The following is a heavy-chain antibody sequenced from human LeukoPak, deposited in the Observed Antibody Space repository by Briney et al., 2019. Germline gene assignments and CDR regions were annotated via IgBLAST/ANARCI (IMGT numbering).Heavy chain of an antibody. CDR3: AKSSSSWSYYFNY. V-gene: IGHV3-23*01. D-gene: IGHD6-13*01. Sequence: GGSLRLSCAASGFTFSGYAMAWVRQAPGKGLEWVSSITITGSSPSYADSVKGRFAVSRDNSKNTLYLQMNSLRAEDTAVYFCAKSSSSWSYYFNYWGQGTLVTVSS. J-gene: IGHJ4*02. CDR2: ITITGSSP. CDR1: GFTFSGYA.